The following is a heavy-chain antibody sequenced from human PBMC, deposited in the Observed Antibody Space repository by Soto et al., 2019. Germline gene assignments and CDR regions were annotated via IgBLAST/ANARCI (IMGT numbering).Heavy chain of an antibody. CDR2: IWYDGSNK. J-gene: IGHJ6*02. D-gene: IGHD5-18*01. V-gene: IGHV3-33*01. Sequence: HPGGSLRLSCAASGFTFSSYGMHWVRQAPGKGLEWVAVIWYDGSNKYYADSVKGRFTISRDNSKNTLYLQMNSLRAEDTAVYYCARDVGDTAMGYPPYYYYGMDVWGQGTTVTVSS. CDR1: GFTFSSYG. CDR3: ARDVGDTAMGYPPYYYYGMDV.